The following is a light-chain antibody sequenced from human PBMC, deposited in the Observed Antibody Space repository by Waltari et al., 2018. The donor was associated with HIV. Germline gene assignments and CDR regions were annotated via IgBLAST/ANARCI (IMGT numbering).Light chain of an antibody. V-gene: IGLV1-44*01. CDR2: KND. Sequence: QSVLTQPPSASGTPGQWVTISCSGSSSNIGSNIVTWYKQFPGTAPKVLIYKNDQRPSGVPDRFSGSKSGTSASLAISGLQSEDEADYYCAAWDDSLNGPNWVFGGGTKLTVL. CDR3: AAWDDSLNGPNWV. CDR1: SSNIGSNI. J-gene: IGLJ3*02.